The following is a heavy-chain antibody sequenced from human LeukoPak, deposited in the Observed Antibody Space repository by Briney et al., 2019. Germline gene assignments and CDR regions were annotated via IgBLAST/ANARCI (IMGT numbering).Heavy chain of an antibody. CDR3: ARPPYGGVDY. J-gene: IGHJ4*02. CDR1: GFIISSDY. Sequence: GGSLRLSCVASGFIISSDYMSWVRQAPGKGLGWVSVVYSGGSIYYADSVKGRFTISRHKSKSTLYLQMNSLRAEDTAVYYCARPPYGGVDYWGQGTLVTVSS. D-gene: IGHD4-23*01. CDR2: VYSGGSI. V-gene: IGHV3-66*04.